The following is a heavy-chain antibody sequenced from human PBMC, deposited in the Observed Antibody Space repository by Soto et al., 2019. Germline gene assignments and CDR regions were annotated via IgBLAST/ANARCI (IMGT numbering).Heavy chain of an antibody. D-gene: IGHD3-16*01. CDR3: ARSSVLGGQDYYMDV. CDR2: ISGSGGST. CDR1: GFTFSSYA. J-gene: IGHJ6*03. V-gene: IGHV3-23*01. Sequence: GGSLRLSCAASGFTFSSYAMSWVRQAPGKGLEWVSAISGSGGSTYYADSVKGRFTISRDNSKNTLYLQMNSLRAEDTAVYYCARSSVLGGQDYYMDVWGKGTTVTVSS.